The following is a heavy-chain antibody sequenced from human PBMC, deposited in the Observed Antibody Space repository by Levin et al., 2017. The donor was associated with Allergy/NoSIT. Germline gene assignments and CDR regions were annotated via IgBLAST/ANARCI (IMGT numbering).Heavy chain of an antibody. J-gene: IGHJ4*02. Sequence: ASVKVSCKASGGTFSSYAISWVRQAPGQGLEWMGGIIPIFGTANYAQKFQGRVTITADESTSTAYMELSSLRSEDTAVYYCARAGWGKGFLEWLLPLDYWGQGTLVTVSS. D-gene: IGHD3-3*01. CDR3: ARAGWGKGFLEWLLPLDY. CDR1: GGTFSSYA. CDR2: IIPIFGTA. V-gene: IGHV1-69*13.